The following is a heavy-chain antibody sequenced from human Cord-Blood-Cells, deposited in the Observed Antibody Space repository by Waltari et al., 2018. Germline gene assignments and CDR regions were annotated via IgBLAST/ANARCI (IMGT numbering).Heavy chain of an antibody. J-gene: IGHJ1*01. CDR2: INHSGST. V-gene: IGHV4-34*01. Sequence: QVQLQQWGAGLLKPSETLSLTCAVYGGSFSGYYWSWIRQPPGKGLGWIGEINHSGSTNYNPSLKSRVTISVDTSKNQFSLKLSSVTAADTAVYYCARGGDIVVVPAAIAYFQHWGQGTLVTVSS. D-gene: IGHD2-2*02. CDR1: GGSFSGYY. CDR3: ARGGDIVVVPAAIAYFQH.